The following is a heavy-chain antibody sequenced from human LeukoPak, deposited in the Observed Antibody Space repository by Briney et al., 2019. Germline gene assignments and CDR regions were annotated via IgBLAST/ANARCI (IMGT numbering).Heavy chain of an antibody. D-gene: IGHD1-26*01. Sequence: GGSLRLSCAASGFTFDDYAMHWVRQAPGKGLEWVSGISWNSGSIGYADSVKGRFTISRDNAKNSLYLQVNSLRAEDTALYYCAKDMRPIVGGSPWDYWGQGTLVTVSS. J-gene: IGHJ4*02. CDR1: GFTFDDYA. CDR3: AKDMRPIVGGSPWDY. CDR2: ISWNSGSI. V-gene: IGHV3-9*01.